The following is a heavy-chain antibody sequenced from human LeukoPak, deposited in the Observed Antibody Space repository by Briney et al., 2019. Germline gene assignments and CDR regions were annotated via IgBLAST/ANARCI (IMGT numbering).Heavy chain of an antibody. CDR3: AKAYRSWELLHSGFDY. D-gene: IGHD1-26*01. Sequence: GGSLRLSCAASGFTFDDYAMHWVRQAPGKGLEWVSLISWDGGSTYYADSVKGRFTISRDNSKNSLHLQMNSLRAEDTALYYCAKAYRSWELLHSGFDYWGQGTLVTVSS. J-gene: IGHJ4*02. CDR1: GFTFDDYA. V-gene: IGHV3-43D*03. CDR2: ISWDGGST.